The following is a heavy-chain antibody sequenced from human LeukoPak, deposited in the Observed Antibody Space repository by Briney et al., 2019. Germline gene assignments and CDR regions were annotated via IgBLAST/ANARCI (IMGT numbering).Heavy chain of an antibody. CDR1: GGSISSSSSY. J-gene: IGHJ4*02. CDR2: IYYSGST. CDR3: ARRTDSSAYYYFDY. V-gene: IGHV4-39*01. Sequence: SETLSLTCTVSGGSISSSSSYWGWIRQPPGKGLEWIGSIYYSGSTSYNPSLKSRVTISADTSKNQFSLKLSSVTAADTAVYYCARRTDSSAYYYFDYWGQGTLVTVSS. D-gene: IGHD3-22*01.